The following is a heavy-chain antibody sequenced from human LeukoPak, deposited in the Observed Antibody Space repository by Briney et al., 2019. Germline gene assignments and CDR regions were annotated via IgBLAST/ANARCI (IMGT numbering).Heavy chain of an antibody. CDR1: GYTFTGYY. CDR3: ARGNSDDYGRPDY. Sequence: ASVKVSCKASGYTFTGYYMHWVRQAPGQGLEWMGWINPNSGDTNCEQKFQGRVTMTRDTSISTAYMEVSSLRSDDTAVYYCARGNSDDYGRPDYWGQGIPVTVST. V-gene: IGHV1-2*02. D-gene: IGHD4-17*01. CDR2: INPNSGDT. J-gene: IGHJ4*02.